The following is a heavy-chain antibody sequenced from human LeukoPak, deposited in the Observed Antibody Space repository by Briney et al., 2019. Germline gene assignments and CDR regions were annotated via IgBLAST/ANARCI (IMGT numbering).Heavy chain of an antibody. CDR1: GGSISSSSYY. J-gene: IGHJ4*02. CDR3: ARPRRSSSWYDRYYFDY. CDR2: IYYSGST. V-gene: IGHV4-39*07. D-gene: IGHD6-13*01. Sequence: SETLSLTCTVSGGSISSSSYYWGWIRQPPGKGLEWIGSIYYSGSTYYNPSLKSRVTISVDTSKNQFSLKLSSVTAADTAVYYCARPRRSSSWYDRYYFDYWGQGTLVTVSS.